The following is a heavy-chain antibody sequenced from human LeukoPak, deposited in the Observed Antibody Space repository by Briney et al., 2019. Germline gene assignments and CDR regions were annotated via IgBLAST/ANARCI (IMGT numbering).Heavy chain of an antibody. J-gene: IGHJ4*02. CDR2: ISSSSSYI. V-gene: IGHV3-21*01. Sequence: GGSLRLSCAASGFTFSSYGMHWVRQAPGKGLEWVSSISSSSSYIYYADSVKGRFTISRDNAKNSLYLQMNSLRAEDTAVYYCARDLRSERRRGFDYWGQGTLVTVSS. CDR1: GFTFSSYG. D-gene: IGHD3-10*01. CDR3: ARDLRSERRRGFDY.